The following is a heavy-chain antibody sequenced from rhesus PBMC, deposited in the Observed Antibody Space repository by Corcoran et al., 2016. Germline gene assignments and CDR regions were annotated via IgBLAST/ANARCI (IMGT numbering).Heavy chain of an antibody. J-gene: IGHJ4*01. CDR2: SNSDGGST. D-gene: IGHD6-31*01. V-gene: IGHV3S5*01. Sequence: EVQLVETGGGSVQPGGSLKLSCAASGFTFNLYVMNWCREALGKGLQWVSASNSDGGSTYYADSVKGRLHISRDNSRNTLSLQMNSLRAEDTAVYFCAKAYSSGPPFDYWGQGVLVTVSS. CDR1: GFTFNLYV. CDR3: AKAYSSGPPFDY.